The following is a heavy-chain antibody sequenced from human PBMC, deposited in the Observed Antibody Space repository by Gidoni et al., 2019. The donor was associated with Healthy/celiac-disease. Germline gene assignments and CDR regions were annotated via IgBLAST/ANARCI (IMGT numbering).Heavy chain of an antibody. V-gene: IGHV2-70*15. CDR3: AVCTYYDESSGYYSFNYYYGMDV. Sequence: QVTLRESGPALVKPTQTLTLTCTFSGFSLSTSGLCVSWIRQPPGKALEWLARIDWDDDKYYSTSLKTRLTISKDTSKNQVVLTMTNMDPVDTATYYCAVCTYYDESSGYYSFNYYYGMDVWGQGTTVTVSS. CDR1: GFSLSTSGLC. CDR2: IDWDDDK. J-gene: IGHJ6*02. D-gene: IGHD3-22*01.